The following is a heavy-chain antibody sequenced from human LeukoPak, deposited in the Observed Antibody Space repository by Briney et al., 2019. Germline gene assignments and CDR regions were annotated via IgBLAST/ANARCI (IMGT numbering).Heavy chain of an antibody. J-gene: IGHJ4*02. D-gene: IGHD6-19*01. CDR3: AREFPYSSGYYY. CDR2: IIPIFGTA. CDR1: GGTFSSYA. V-gene: IGHV1-69*06. Sequence: SVKVSCKASGGTFSSYAISWVGRAPGQGVEWWGGIIPIFGTANYAQKFQGRVTITADKSTNTAYMELSSLRSEDTAVYYCAREFPYSSGYYYWGQGTLVTVSS.